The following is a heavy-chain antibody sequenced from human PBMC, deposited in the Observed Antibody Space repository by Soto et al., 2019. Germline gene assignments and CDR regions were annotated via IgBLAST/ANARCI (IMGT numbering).Heavy chain of an antibody. Sequence: QVHLVQSGAEVKKPGASVKVSCKGSGYGFTTYGITWVRQAPGQGLEWMAWISAHNGNTNYAQKLQGRVTVTRDTSTSTAYMKLRSLRSDDTGVYYCARGRYGDYWGQGALVTVSS. CDR1: GYGFTTYG. D-gene: IGHD1-1*01. V-gene: IGHV1-18*01. CDR2: ISAHNGNT. J-gene: IGHJ4*02. CDR3: ARGRYGDY.